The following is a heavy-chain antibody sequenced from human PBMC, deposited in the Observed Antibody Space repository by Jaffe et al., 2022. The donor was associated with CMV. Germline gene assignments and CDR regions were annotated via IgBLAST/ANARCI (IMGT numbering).Heavy chain of an antibody. V-gene: IGHV3-21*01. CDR1: GFTFSSYS. CDR2: ISSSSSYI. J-gene: IGHJ5*02. D-gene: IGHD2-2*01. CDR3: ARVPASDIVVVPAAYNWFDP. Sequence: EVQLVESGGGLVKPGGSLRLSCAASGFTFSSYSMNWVRQAPGKGLEWVSSISSSSSYIYYADSVKGRFTISRDNAKNSLYLQMNSLRAEDTAVYYCARVPASDIVVVPAAYNWFDPWGQGTLVTVSS.